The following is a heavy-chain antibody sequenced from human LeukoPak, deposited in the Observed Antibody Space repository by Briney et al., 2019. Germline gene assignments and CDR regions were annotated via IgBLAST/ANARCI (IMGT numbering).Heavy chain of an antibody. V-gene: IGHV3-21*01. Sequence: GGSLRLSCAASGFTFSFYDMNWVRQAPGKGLEWVSSISTSSDYIYYADSVQGRFSVSRDNTKNSLYLQLNSLRAEDAAVYYCAKDNNKWELLPSPIFDYWGQGTLVTVSS. CDR3: AKDNNKWELLPSPIFDY. CDR1: GFTFSFYD. J-gene: IGHJ4*02. CDR2: ISTSSDYI. D-gene: IGHD1-26*01.